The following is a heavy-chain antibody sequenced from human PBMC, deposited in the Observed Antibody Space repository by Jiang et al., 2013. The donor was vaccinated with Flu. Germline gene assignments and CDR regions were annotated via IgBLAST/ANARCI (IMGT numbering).Heavy chain of an antibody. Sequence: QSGAEVKKPGASVQVSCKASGYTFTSYAMHWVRQAPGQRLEWMGWINGDNGDTKYSQKFQGRVTMTRDTPASTAYMALTSLTPEDTAVYYCASQGDYIWGSSSFDYWGQGTLVTVSS. CDR1: GYTFTSYA. CDR3: ASQGDYIWGSSSFDY. D-gene: IGHD3-16*01. V-gene: IGHV1-3*01. J-gene: IGHJ4*02. CDR2: INGDNGDT.